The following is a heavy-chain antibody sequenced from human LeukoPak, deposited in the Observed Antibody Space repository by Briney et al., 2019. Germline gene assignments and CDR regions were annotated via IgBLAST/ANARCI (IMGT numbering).Heavy chain of an antibody. CDR2: FYHGGST. Sequence: SETLSLTCTVSGYSISTGYYWDWIRQPPGKGLEWIGTFYHGGSTYYNPSLKSRVTMSVDTSKNQFSLKLSSVTAADTAVYYCARDDLHPSGYDYLRLSHRVWFDPWGQGTLVTVSS. J-gene: IGHJ5*02. D-gene: IGHD5-12*01. CDR3: ARDDLHPSGYDYLRLSHRVWFDP. CDR1: GYSISTGYY. V-gene: IGHV4-38-2*02.